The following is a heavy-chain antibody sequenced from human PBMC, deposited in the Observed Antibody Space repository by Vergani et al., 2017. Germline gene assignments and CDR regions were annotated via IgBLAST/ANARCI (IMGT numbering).Heavy chain of an antibody. D-gene: IGHD2-2*01. Sequence: QVQLQESGPGLVQPSQTLSLTCTVSGGSISSGSYYWSWIRQPAGKGLEWIGRIYTSGSTNYNPSLKSRVTMSVDTSKNQFSLKLSSVTAADTAVYYCARYCSSTSGYQGGFVYWGQGTLVTVAS. CDR3: ARYCSSTSGYQGGFVY. V-gene: IGHV4-61*02. CDR1: GGSISSGSYY. CDR2: IYTSGST. J-gene: IGHJ4*02.